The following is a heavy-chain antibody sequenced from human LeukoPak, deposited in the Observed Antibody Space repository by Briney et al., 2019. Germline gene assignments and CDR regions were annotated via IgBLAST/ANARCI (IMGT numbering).Heavy chain of an antibody. Sequence: PSQSLSLTCTVSGGSISSYYWSWIRQPAGKGLEWIGRIYTSGSTNYNPSLKSRVTMSVDTSKNQFSLKLSSVTAADTAVYYCASGSGAGAFDIWGQGTMVTVSS. CDR1: GGSISSYY. J-gene: IGHJ3*02. D-gene: IGHD2-15*01. CDR3: ASGSGAGAFDI. CDR2: IYTSGST. V-gene: IGHV4-4*07.